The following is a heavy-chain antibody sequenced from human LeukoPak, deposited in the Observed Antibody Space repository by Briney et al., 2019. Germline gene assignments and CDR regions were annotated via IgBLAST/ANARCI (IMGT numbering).Heavy chain of an antibody. CDR3: ARDGGVRGYSYGFAFDI. J-gene: IGHJ3*02. CDR2: IYTSGST. CDR1: GGSISSGSYY. Sequence: PSETLSLTCTVSGGSISSGSYYWSWIRQPAGKGLEWIVRIYTSGSTNYNPSLKSRVTISVDTSKNQFSLKLSSVTAADTAVYYCARDGGVRGYSYGFAFDIWGQGTMVTVSS. V-gene: IGHV4-61*02. D-gene: IGHD5-18*01.